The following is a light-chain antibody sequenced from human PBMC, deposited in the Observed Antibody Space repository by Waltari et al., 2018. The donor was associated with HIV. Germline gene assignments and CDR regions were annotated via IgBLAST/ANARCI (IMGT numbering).Light chain of an antibody. J-gene: IGLJ2*01. CDR3: LLSYGGARV. CDR1: PGAVTSDHY. Sequence: QAVVTQEPSLTVSPGGPVTLTCASSPGAVTSDHYPYWFQQTPGQAPRTLIYDTSNKHSWTPARFSGSLLGGKAALTLSGAQPEDEAEYYCLLSYGGARVFGGGTKLTVL. CDR2: DTS. V-gene: IGLV7-46*01.